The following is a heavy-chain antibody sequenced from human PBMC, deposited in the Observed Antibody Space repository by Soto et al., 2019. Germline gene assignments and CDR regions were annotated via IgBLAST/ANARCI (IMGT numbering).Heavy chain of an antibody. Sequence: SETLSLTCTVSGGSISSSSYYWGWIRHPPGKGLEWIGSIYYSGNTYYNPSLKSRVTISVDTAKNQFSLKLSSVTAADTAVYYCARQYYFGWGSYYNGPFDFWDQGTLVTVSS. CDR3: ARQYYFGWGSYYNGPFDF. V-gene: IGHV4-39*01. CDR2: IYYSGNT. J-gene: IGHJ4*02. CDR1: GGSISSSSYY. D-gene: IGHD3-10*01.